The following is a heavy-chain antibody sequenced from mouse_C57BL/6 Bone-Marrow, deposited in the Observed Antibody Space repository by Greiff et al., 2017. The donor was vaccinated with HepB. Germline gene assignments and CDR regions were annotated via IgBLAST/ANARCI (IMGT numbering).Heavy chain of an antibody. V-gene: IGHV5-17*01. CDR2: ISSGSSTI. J-gene: IGHJ3*01. CDR1: GFTFSDYG. CDR3: ARLYDYDGFAY. D-gene: IGHD2-4*01. Sequence: EVKLMESGGGLVKPGGSLKLSCAASGFTFSDYGMHWVRQAPEKGLEWVAYISSGSSTIYYADTVKGRFTISRDNAKNTLFLQMTSLRSEDTAMYYCARLYDYDGFAYWGQGTLVTVSA.